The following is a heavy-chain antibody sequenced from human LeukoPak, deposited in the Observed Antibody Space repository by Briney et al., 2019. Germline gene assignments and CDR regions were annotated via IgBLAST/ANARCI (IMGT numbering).Heavy chain of an antibody. V-gene: IGHV3-48*04. J-gene: IGHJ3*02. CDR1: GFSFNIYS. CDR3: ARVSVAGAVIDAFDM. D-gene: IGHD6-19*01. Sequence: GGSLRLSCSASGFSFNIYSMSWVRQSPGKGLEWIAYTGSMGSTIHYADSVKGRFTISRDNAKNSLYLQMNGLRAEDTAVYYCARVSVAGAVIDAFDMWGQGTMVTVSS. CDR2: TGSMGSTI.